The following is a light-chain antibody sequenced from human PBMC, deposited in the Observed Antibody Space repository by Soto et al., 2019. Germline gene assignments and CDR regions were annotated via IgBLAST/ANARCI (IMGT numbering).Light chain of an antibody. CDR1: QSVSSSF. V-gene: IGKV3-20*01. CDR3: QQYDSSPWT. CDR2: GAS. Sequence: EIVLTQSPGTLSLSPGERATLSCRASQSVSSSFLSWYQQKPGQAPRLHIYGASIRATGIPDRFSGSGSGTDFTLTISRLEPEDFAVYYCQQYDSSPWTFGQGTKVEIK. J-gene: IGKJ1*01.